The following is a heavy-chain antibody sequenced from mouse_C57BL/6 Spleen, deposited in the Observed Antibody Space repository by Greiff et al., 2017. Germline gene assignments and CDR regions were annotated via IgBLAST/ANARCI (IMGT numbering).Heavy chain of an antibody. CDR1: GFTFSSYG. CDR3: ERQLGGDAMDY. CDR2: ISSGGSYT. D-gene: IGHD4-1*01. V-gene: IGHV5-6*01. Sequence: EVQLVESGGDLVKPGGSLKLSCAASGFTFSSYGMSWVRQTPDKRLEWVATISSGGSYTYYPDSVKGRFTISRDNAKNTLYLQMSSLKSEDTAMYYCERQLGGDAMDYWGQGTSVTVSS. J-gene: IGHJ4*01.